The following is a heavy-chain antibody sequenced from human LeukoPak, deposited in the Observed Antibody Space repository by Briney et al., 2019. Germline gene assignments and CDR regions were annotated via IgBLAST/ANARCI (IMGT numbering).Heavy chain of an antibody. D-gene: IGHD2-21*02. CDR2: IIPIFGTA. CDR3: ATRPEVVTAVPDFGFDY. Sequence: SVKVSCKASGGTFSSYAISWVRQAPGQGLEWMGGIIPIFGTANYAQKFQGRVTITADESTSIAYMELSSLRSEDTAVYYCATRPEVVTAVPDFGFDYWGQGTLVTVSS. CDR1: GGTFSSYA. J-gene: IGHJ4*02. V-gene: IGHV1-69*13.